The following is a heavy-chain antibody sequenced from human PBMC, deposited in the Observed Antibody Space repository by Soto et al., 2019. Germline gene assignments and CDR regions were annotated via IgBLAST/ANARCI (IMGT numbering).Heavy chain of an antibody. CDR1: GFTFSSYA. D-gene: IGHD5-18*01. CDR3: ARRGYSYGYYNDY. V-gene: IGHV3-30-3*01. CDR2: ISYDGSNK. Sequence: HPGGSLRLSCAASGFTFSSYAMHWVRQAPGKGLEWVAVISYDGSNKYYADSVKGRFTISRDNSKNTQYLQMNSLRAEDTAVYYSARRGYSYGYYNDYWGQETLVTFSS. J-gene: IGHJ4*02.